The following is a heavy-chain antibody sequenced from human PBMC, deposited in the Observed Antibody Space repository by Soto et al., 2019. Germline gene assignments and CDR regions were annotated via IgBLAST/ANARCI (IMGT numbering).Heavy chain of an antibody. J-gene: IGHJ5*02. CDR2: IYYSGST. CDR3: ARGRSNYYYDSSGLLRWFDP. CDR1: GGSISSGGYY. V-gene: IGHV4-31*03. Sequence: TLSLTCTVSGGSISSGGYYWSWIRQHPGKGLEWIGYIYYSGSTYYNPSLKSRVTISVDTSKNQFSLKLSSVTAADTAVYYCARGRSNYYYDSSGLLRWFDPWGQGTLVTVSS. D-gene: IGHD3-22*01.